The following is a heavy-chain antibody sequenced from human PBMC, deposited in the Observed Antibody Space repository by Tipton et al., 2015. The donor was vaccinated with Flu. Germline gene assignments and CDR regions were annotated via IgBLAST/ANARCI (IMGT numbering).Heavy chain of an antibody. D-gene: IGHD3-16*01. Sequence: LRLSCAVSGYSISSGYYWGWIRQPPGKGLEWIGSIYHSGSTYYNPSLKSRVTISVDTSKNQFSLKLSSVTAADTAVYYCARGDTDYDYVSAYFDYWGQGTLVTVSS. CDR2: IYHSGST. CDR1: GYSISSGYY. V-gene: IGHV4-38-2*01. J-gene: IGHJ4*02. CDR3: ARGDTDYDYVSAYFDY.